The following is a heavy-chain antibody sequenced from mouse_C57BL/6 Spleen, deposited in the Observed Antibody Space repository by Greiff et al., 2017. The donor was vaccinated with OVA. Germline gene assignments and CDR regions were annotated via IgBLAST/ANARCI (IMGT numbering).Heavy chain of an antibody. CDR2: IHPNSGST. CDR3: ARGNADSSGPYAMDY. V-gene: IGHV1-64*01. Sequence: QVQLQQPGAELVKPGASVKLSCKASGYTFTSYWMHWVKQRPGQGLEWIGMIHPNSGSTNYNEKFKSKATLTVDKSSSTAYMQLSSLTSEDSAVYYCARGNADSSGPYAMDYWGQGTSVTVSS. CDR1: GYTFTSYW. D-gene: IGHD3-2*02. J-gene: IGHJ4*01.